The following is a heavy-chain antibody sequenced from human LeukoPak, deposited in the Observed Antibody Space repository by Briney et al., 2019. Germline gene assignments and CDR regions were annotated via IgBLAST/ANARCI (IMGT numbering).Heavy chain of an antibody. CDR1: GGSISSGGYY. CDR2: IIHSGST. Sequence: SETLSLTCTVSGGSISSGGYYWTWIRQSPGMGLEWIGEIIHSGSTNYNPSLTSRVTISVDTSKKQFSLELSSVTAADTAVYYCARGILVTVYAAFDWWGQGTLVTVSS. V-gene: IGHV4-39*07. CDR3: ARGILVTVYAAFDW. D-gene: IGHD2-8*01. J-gene: IGHJ4*02.